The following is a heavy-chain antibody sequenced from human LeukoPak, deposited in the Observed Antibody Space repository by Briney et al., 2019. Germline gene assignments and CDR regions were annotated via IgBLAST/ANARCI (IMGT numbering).Heavy chain of an antibody. CDR3: ARELLGEGPDAFDV. V-gene: IGHV3-33*08. CDR2: IWHDGATK. CDR1: GFAVSSNY. D-gene: IGHD3-16*01. Sequence: GGSLRLSCAASGFAVSSNYMSWVRQAPGKGLDWVAMIWHDGATKFYADSVKGRFTISRDNSKDTLYLQMDSLRAEDTAVFYCARELLGEGPDAFDVWGQGTIVTVSS. J-gene: IGHJ3*01.